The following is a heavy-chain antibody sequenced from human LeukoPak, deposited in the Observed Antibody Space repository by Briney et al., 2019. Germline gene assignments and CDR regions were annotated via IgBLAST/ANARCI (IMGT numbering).Heavy chain of an antibody. V-gene: IGHV4-34*01. CDR2: INHSGST. CDR3: ARSGGDWPLYYFDY. Sequence: SETLSLTCAVYGGSFSDYYWSWIRQPPGKGLEWIGGINHSGSTNYNPSLKSRVTISVDTSMTQFSLKLSSVTAADTAVYYCARSGGDWPLYYFDYWGQGTLVTVSS. CDR1: GGSFSDYY. D-gene: IGHD2-21*02. J-gene: IGHJ4*02.